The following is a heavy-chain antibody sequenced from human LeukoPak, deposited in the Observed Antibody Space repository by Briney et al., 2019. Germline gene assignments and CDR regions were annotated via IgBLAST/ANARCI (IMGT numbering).Heavy chain of an antibody. Sequence: GGSLRLSCAASGFTFSSYSMNWVRQAPGKGLEWVSFISSSRSYIYYADSVKGRFTISRDNAKNSLYLQMNSLRAEDTAVYYCARFLAAPYYFDYWGRGTLVTVSS. CDR2: ISSSRSYI. D-gene: IGHD6-13*01. V-gene: IGHV3-21*01. J-gene: IGHJ4*02. CDR1: GFTFSSYS. CDR3: ARFLAAPYYFDY.